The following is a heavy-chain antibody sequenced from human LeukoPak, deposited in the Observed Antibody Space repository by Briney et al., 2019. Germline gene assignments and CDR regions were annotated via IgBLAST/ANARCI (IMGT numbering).Heavy chain of an antibody. CDR3: ARAFHRLRGPFSWYNWFDP. CDR2: MNPNSGNT. CDR1: GYTFTSYD. V-gene: IGHV1-8*03. Sequence: ASVKVSCKASGYTFTSYDINWVRQATGQGLEWMGWMNPNSGNTGYAQKFQGRVTITRNTSISTAYIELSSLRSEDTAVYYCARAFHRLRGPFSWYNWFDPWGQGTLVTVSS. D-gene: IGHD6-13*01. J-gene: IGHJ5*02.